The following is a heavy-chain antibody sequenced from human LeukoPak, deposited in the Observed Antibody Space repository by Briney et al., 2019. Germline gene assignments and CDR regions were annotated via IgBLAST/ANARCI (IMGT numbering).Heavy chain of an antibody. J-gene: IGHJ5*02. D-gene: IGHD2-2*01. V-gene: IGHV4-34*01. CDR1: GGSFSGYY. Sequence: RASETLSLTCAVYGGSFSGYYWSWIRQPPGKGLEWIGEINHSGSTNYNPSLKSRVTISVDTSKNQFSLKLSSVTAADTAAYYCASQARSIVVVPAANPIHNWFDPWGQGTLVTVSS. CDR3: ASQARSIVVVPAANPIHNWFDP. CDR2: INHSGST.